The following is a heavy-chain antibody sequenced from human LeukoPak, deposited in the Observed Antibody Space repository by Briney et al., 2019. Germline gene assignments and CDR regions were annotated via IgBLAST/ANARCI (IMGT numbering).Heavy chain of an antibody. J-gene: IGHJ4*02. CDR3: AREGQGDYYGSGSYFDY. D-gene: IGHD3-10*01. CDR1: GYTLTGYY. CDR2: INPNSGGT. V-gene: IGHV1-2*02. Sequence: GASVKVSCKASGYTLTGYYMHWVRQAPGQGLEWMGWINPNSGGTNYAQKLQGRVTMTTDTSTSTAYMELRSLRSDDTAVYYCAREGQGDYYGSGSYFDYWGQGTLVTVSS.